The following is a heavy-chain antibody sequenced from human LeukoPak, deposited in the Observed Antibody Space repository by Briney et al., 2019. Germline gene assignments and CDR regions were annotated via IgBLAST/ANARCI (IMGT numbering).Heavy chain of an antibody. Sequence: PSETLSLTCTVYGGSISSSGYYWGWIRQPPGKGLECIGNIYYSGSTYYNPSLKSRVTISVDTSKNQFSLKLSSVTAADTAVYYCARDPRRYSYGLHSGGDYWGQGTLVTVSS. CDR3: ARDPRRYSYGLHSGGDY. J-gene: IGHJ4*02. CDR2: IYYSGST. CDR1: GGSISSSGYY. D-gene: IGHD5-18*01. V-gene: IGHV4-39*07.